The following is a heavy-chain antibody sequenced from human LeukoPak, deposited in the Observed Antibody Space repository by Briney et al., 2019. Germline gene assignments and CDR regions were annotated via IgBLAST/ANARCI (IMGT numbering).Heavy chain of an antibody. CDR1: GYTFTGNY. D-gene: IGHD1-26*01. Sequence: ASVKVSCKAPGYTFTGNYIHWVRQAPGQGLEWMGLINPNSGGTNYAQKFQGRVTLTKDTSITTGYMELSSLRSDDTAVYYCARDLSGSYDYWGQGTLVTVSS. J-gene: IGHJ4*02. CDR2: INPNSGGT. CDR3: ARDLSGSYDY. V-gene: IGHV1-2*02.